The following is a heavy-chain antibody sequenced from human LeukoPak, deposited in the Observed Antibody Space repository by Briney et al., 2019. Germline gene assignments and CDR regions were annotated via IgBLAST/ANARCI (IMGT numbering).Heavy chain of an antibody. CDR2: TYYRSKWYN. CDR1: GDSVSSNSAA. CDR3: VRARTVRDPYYYYGMDV. V-gene: IGHV6-1*01. J-gene: IGHJ6*02. Sequence: SQTLSLTCAISGDSVSSNSAAWNWIRQSPSRGLEWLGRTYYRSKWYNDYAVSVKSRITINPDTSKNQISLQLNSVTPEDTAVYYCVRARTVRDPYYYYGMDVWGQGTTVTVSS. D-gene: IGHD1-1*01.